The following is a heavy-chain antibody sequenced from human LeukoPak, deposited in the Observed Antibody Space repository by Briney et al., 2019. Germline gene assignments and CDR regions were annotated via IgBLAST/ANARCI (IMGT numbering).Heavy chain of an antibody. J-gene: IGHJ4*02. CDR1: GFTFSTYD. CDR3: AKAVPTATHY. V-gene: IGHV3-23*01. Sequence: GGSLRLSCAASGFTFSTYDMSWVRQAPGKGVEWVSFISHSGIIANYADSVKGRFTISRDNSKNTLYLQMNSLRLEDTAVYYCAKAVPTATHYWGQGTLVTVSS. CDR2: ISHSGIIA. D-gene: IGHD2-15*01.